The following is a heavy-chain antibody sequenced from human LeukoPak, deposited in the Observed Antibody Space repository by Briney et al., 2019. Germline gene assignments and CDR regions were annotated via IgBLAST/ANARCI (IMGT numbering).Heavy chain of an antibody. V-gene: IGHV3-33*01. CDR1: GFTFSSYG. Sequence: PGGSLRLSCAASGFTFSSYGMHWVRQAPGKGLEWVAVIWYDGSNKYYADSVKGRFTISRDNSKNTLYLQMNSLRAEDTAVYYCARGRSSSSWPFDYWGQGTLVTVSS. CDR2: IWYDGSNK. CDR3: ARGRSSSSWPFDY. D-gene: IGHD6-13*01. J-gene: IGHJ4*02.